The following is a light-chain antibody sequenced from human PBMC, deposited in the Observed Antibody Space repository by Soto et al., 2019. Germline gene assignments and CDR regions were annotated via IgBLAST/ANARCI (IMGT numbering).Light chain of an antibody. J-gene: IGKJ1*01. CDR2: DAS. Sequence: DIQMTQSPSTLSASVGDRVTITCRASQSISSWLAWYQQKPGKAPNLLIYDASTLESGVPSRFSGSGFGTEFTLTISSLQPGDFATYYCQQYNSYSTFGQGTKVDIK. CDR3: QQYNSYST. CDR1: QSISSW. V-gene: IGKV1-5*01.